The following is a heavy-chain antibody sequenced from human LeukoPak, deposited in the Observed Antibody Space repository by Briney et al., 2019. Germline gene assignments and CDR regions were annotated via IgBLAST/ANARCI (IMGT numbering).Heavy chain of an antibody. CDR2: INHRGST. CDR1: GGSFRGYY. V-gene: IGHV4-34*01. J-gene: IGHJ3*02. CDR3: AVHQEEGVVVVAADDAFDI. D-gene: IGHD2-15*01. Sequence: PSETLSLTCAVYGGSFRGYYWSRIRQPPGKGLEWVGEINHRGSTNYNPSLKSRVTISVDTSKNQFSLKLSSVTAADTAVYYRAVHQEEGVVVVAADDAFDIWGQGTTVTVSS.